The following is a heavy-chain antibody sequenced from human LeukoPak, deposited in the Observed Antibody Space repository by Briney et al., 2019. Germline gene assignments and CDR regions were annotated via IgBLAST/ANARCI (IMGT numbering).Heavy chain of an antibody. J-gene: IGHJ4*02. CDR2: INHSGST. CDR3: ARGLGDTAMVKDY. CDR1: GGSFSGYY. Sequence: SETLSLTCAVYGGSFSGYYWSWIRQPPGKGLEWIGEINHSGSTNYNPSLKSRVTISVDTSKNQFSLKLSSMTAADTAVYYCARGLGDTAMVKDYWGQGTLVTVSS. D-gene: IGHD5-18*01. V-gene: IGHV4-34*01.